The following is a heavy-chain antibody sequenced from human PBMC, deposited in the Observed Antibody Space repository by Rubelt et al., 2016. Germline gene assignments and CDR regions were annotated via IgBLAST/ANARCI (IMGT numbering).Heavy chain of an antibody. CDR1: GGFINSHY. V-gene: IGHV4-59*11. CDR3: ARDTSSYYDSSGSFDI. J-gene: IGHJ3*02. CDR2: IYYNGNT. D-gene: IGHD3-22*01. Sequence: QVQLQESGPGLVKPSETLSLTCTVSGGFINSHYWSWIRQPPGKGLEWIGYIYYNGNTKYNPSLKSRVTISTDTSKTQFSLKLALVTAADTAVDYCARDTSSYYDSSGSFDIWGQGTMVTVSS.